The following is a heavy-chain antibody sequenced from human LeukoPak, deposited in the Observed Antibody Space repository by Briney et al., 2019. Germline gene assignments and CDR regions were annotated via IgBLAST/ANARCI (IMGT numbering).Heavy chain of an antibody. V-gene: IGHV4-59*01. D-gene: IGHD3-16*01. CDR1: GGSISSYY. CDR3: AGGYYYSGMDV. J-gene: IGHJ6*02. Sequence: SETLSLTCTVSGGSISSYYWSWIRQPPVKGLEWIGYIYYSGTTNYNPSLKSRVTISVDTSKNQFSLKLSSVTAADTAVYYCAGGYYYSGMDVWGQGTTVTVSS. CDR2: IYYSGTT.